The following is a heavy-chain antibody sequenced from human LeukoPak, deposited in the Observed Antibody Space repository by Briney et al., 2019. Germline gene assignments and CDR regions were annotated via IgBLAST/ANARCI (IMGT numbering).Heavy chain of an antibody. J-gene: IGHJ4*02. CDR2: ISYDGSNK. CDR3: ARDHTVFAMIVVDPPDY. V-gene: IGHV3-30*04. Sequence: SGGSLRLSCAASGFTSSSYAMHWVRQAPGKGLEWVAVISYDGSNKYYADSVKGRFTISRDNSKNTLYLQMNSLRAEDTAVYYCARDHTVFAMIVVDPPDYWGQGTLVTVSS. CDR1: GFTSSSYA. D-gene: IGHD3-22*01.